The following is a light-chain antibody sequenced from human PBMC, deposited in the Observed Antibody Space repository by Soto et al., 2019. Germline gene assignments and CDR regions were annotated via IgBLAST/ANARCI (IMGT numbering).Light chain of an antibody. Sequence: ETVLTQSPATLSSSPVEISTLSCRASQSVSSYLAWYQQKPGQAPRLLIFDASNRATGTPARFRGSGSGTDFTLTISRLEPEDFAVYYCQQYRTFGQGTKVDIK. V-gene: IGKV3-11*01. J-gene: IGKJ1*01. CDR1: QSVSSY. CDR3: QQYRT. CDR2: DAS.